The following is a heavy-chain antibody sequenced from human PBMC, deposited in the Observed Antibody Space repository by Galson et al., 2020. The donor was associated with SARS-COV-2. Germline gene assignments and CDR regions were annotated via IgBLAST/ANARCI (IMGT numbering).Heavy chain of an antibody. CDR1: RYAHPNYE. V-gene: IGHV1-8*01. D-gene: IGHD5-18*01. J-gene: IGHJ5*02. CDR3: ARVWERGFSYGNWFDP. Sequence: ASVPDTRQATRYAHPNYEINWLRPPTGEELAWMGWMNYKSGNKRYVQKFQGRVTMPRDTSTSTAYMELNSLRSEDTAVYYCARVWERGFSYGNWFDPWGQGTLVTVSS. CDR2: MNYKSGNK.